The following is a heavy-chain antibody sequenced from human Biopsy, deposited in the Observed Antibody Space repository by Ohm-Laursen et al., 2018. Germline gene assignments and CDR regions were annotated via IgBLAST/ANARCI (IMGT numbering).Heavy chain of an antibody. CDR1: GFTFDDYA. Sequence: SSLRLSCAASGFTFDDYALHWVRQAPGKGLEWVSGISWNSGNIGYADSVKGRFTISRDNAKNSVYLQMNSLRAEDTAFYYCAKDLASGSGYYWYFDFWGRGTLVTVSS. CDR3: AKDLASGSGYYWYFDF. D-gene: IGHD3-22*01. CDR2: ISWNSGNI. V-gene: IGHV3-9*01. J-gene: IGHJ2*01.